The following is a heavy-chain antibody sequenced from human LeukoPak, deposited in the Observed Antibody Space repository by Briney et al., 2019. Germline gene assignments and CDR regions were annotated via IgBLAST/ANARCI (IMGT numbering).Heavy chain of an antibody. D-gene: IGHD3-16*01. V-gene: IGHV3-33*01. Sequence: GRSLRLSCAASGFTLSSYGMHWVRQAPGKGLEWVAVIWYDGSNKYYADSVKGRFTISRDNSKNTLYLQMNSLRAEDTAVYYCARDREMKSADAVVGYWGQGTLVTVSS. CDR2: IWYDGSNK. CDR3: ARDREMKSADAVVGY. J-gene: IGHJ4*02. CDR1: GFTLSSYG.